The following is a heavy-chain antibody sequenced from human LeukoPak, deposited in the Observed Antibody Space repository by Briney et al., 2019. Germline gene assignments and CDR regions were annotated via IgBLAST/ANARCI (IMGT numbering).Heavy chain of an antibody. V-gene: IGHV3-23*01. CDR3: AKSGLSRFDY. D-gene: IGHD4/OR15-4a*01. J-gene: IGHJ4*02. Sequence: GGSLRLSCTASGFTFGDYAMTWVRQAPGKGLEWVSGISGSGGSGSGGSTYYANSVKGRFTISRDNSKNTLYLQMNSLRADDTAVYYCAKSGLSRFDYWGQGTLVTVSS. CDR2: ISGSGGSGSGGST. CDR1: GFTFGDYA.